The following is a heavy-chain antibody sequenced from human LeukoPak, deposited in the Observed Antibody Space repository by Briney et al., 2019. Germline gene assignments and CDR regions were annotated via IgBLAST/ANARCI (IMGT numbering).Heavy chain of an antibody. D-gene: IGHD5-18*01. CDR3: ARECSSGPWYYGMDV. Sequence: SETLSLTCTGSGGSISSYYWSWIRQPPGKGLEWIGYIYYSGSTNYNPSLKSRVTISVDTSKNQFSLKLSSVTAADTAVYYCARECSSGPWYYGMDVWGKGTTVTVSS. V-gene: IGHV4-59*01. CDR2: IYYSGST. CDR1: GGSISSYY. J-gene: IGHJ6*04.